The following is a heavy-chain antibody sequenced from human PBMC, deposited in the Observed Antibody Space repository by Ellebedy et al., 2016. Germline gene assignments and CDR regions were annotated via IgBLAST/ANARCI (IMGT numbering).Heavy chain of an antibody. CDR2: ISGSGGST. D-gene: IGHD3-22*01. Sequence: GGSLRLSCAASGFTFSSYAMSWVRQAPGKGLEWVSAISGSGGSTYYADSVKGRFTISRDNSKNTLYLQMNSLRAEDTAVYYCAKAKTYYYDSSGYGWSLDYWGQGTLVTVSS. CDR3: AKAKTYYYDSSGYGWSLDY. J-gene: IGHJ4*02. CDR1: GFTFSSYA. V-gene: IGHV3-23*01.